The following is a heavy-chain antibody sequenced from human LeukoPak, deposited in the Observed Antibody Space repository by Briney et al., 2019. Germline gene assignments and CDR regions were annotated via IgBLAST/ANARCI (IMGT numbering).Heavy chain of an antibody. CDR1: GGSISSYY. CDR2: IYYSGST. Sequence: SETLSLTCTVSGGSISSYYWSWIRQPPGKGLEWIGYIYYSGSTNYNPSLKSRVTISVDTSKNQFSLKLSSVTAADTAVYYCARDFGSGWYGIMGYWGQGTLVTVSS. J-gene: IGHJ4*02. V-gene: IGHV4-59*01. CDR3: ARDFGSGWYGIMGY. D-gene: IGHD6-19*01.